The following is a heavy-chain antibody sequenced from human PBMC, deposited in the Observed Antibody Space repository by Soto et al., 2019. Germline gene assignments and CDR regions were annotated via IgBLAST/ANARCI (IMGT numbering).Heavy chain of an antibody. CDR3: ARVPESSSWHDGMDV. Sequence: SLRLSCAASGFTFSSYGMHGVRQAPGKGVEWVAVIWYDGSNKYYADSVKGRFTISRDNSKNTLYLQMNSLRAEDTAVYYCARVPESSSWHDGMDVSGQGITVT. CDR1: GFTFSSYG. CDR2: IWYDGSNK. J-gene: IGHJ6*02. D-gene: IGHD6-13*01. V-gene: IGHV3-33*01.